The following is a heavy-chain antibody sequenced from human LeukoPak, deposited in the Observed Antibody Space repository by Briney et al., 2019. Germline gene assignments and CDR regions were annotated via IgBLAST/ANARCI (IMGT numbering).Heavy chain of an antibody. CDR3: ARARGGSGYSSPSLDY. CDR2: IIPIFGTA. J-gene: IGHJ4*02. CDR1: GGTFSSYA. Sequence: GSSVKVSCKASGGTFSSYAISWVRQAPGQGLEWMGGIIPIFGTANYAQKFQGRVTITADESTSTAYMELSSLRSEDTAVYYCARARGGSGYSSPSLDYWGQGTLVTVSS. V-gene: IGHV1-69*01. D-gene: IGHD6-13*01.